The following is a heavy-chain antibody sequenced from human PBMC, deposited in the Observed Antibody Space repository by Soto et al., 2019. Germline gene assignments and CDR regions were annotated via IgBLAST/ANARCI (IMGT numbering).Heavy chain of an antibody. Sequence: GGSVNLSCASCCFPFVSYSMNWVLEAPGKGLEWVSSISSSSSYIYYADSVKGRFTISRDNAKNSLYLQMNSLRAEDTAVYYFARDGEAMHYESSGLYGMYFWGRGT. V-gene: IGHV3-21*01. J-gene: IGHJ6*02. D-gene: IGHD3-22*01. CDR2: ISSSSSYI. CDR3: ARDGEAMHYESSGLYGMYF. CDR1: CFPFVSYS.